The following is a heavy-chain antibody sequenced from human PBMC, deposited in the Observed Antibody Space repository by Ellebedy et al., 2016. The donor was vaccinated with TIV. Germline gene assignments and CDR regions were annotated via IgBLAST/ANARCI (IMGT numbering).Heavy chain of an antibody. J-gene: IGHJ6*02. V-gene: IGHV4-34*01. CDR3: ARERRIVATISYYGMDV. CDR1: GGSFSGNH. Sequence: MPSETLSLTCAVYGGSFSGNHWTWIRQPPGKGLEWIGNISPGGSTNYKPSLKSRVTISVDTSKNQFSLKVRSVTAADTAVYYCARERRIVATISYYGMDVWGQGTTVTVSS. CDR2: ISPGGST. D-gene: IGHD5-12*01.